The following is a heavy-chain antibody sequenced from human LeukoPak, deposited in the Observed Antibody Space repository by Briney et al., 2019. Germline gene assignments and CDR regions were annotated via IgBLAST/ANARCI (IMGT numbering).Heavy chain of an antibody. CDR2: ISAYNGNT. J-gene: IGHJ5*02. V-gene: IGHV1-18*01. D-gene: IGHD3-9*01. Sequence: VASVKVSCKASGYTFTSYGISWVRQAPGQGLEWMGWISAYNGNTNYAQKLQGRVTMTTDTSTSTAYMELRSLRSDDTAVYYCARDPRYDILTGRVYWFDPWGQGTLVTVSS. CDR3: ARDPRYDILTGRVYWFDP. CDR1: GYTFTSYG.